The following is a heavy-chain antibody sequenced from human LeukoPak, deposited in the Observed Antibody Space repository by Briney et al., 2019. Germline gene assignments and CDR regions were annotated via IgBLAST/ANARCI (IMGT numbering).Heavy chain of an antibody. V-gene: IGHV4-4*07. Sequence: SETLSLTCTVSGGSISSDYWSWIRQPAGKGLEWIGRIYTSGSTNYNPSLKSRVTISVDKSKNQFSLKLSSVTAADTAVYYCARDVHDSSGYYYPGIDYWGQGTLVTVSS. CDR3: ARDVHDSSGYYYPGIDY. CDR2: IYTSGST. D-gene: IGHD3-22*01. CDR1: GGSISSDY. J-gene: IGHJ4*02.